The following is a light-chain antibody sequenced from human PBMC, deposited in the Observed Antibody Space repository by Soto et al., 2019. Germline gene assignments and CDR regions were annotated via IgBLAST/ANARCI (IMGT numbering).Light chain of an antibody. CDR2: KAS. CDR3: QHYNSYSEA. CDR1: QSVRSS. J-gene: IGKJ1*01. Sequence: TQSPGTLSLFPGERATLSCRASQSVRSSYLAWYQQKPGKAPKLLIYKASTLKSGVPSRFSGSGSGTEFTLTISSLQPDDFATYYCQHYNSYSEAFGQGTKVDIK. V-gene: IGKV1-5*03.